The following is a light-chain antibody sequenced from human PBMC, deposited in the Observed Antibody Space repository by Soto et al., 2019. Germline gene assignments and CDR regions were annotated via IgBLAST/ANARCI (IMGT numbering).Light chain of an antibody. CDR2: AAS. Sequence: DIQMTQSPSSLSASVGDRVTITCRASQNIATYLNWYQQKPGKAPKLLLYAASSLQSGVPSGFSGSGSGTDFTLTISSLQPEDFATYYCQQGYNAPLTFGGGTKVEI. V-gene: IGKV1-39*01. CDR3: QQGYNAPLT. CDR1: QNIATY. J-gene: IGKJ4*01.